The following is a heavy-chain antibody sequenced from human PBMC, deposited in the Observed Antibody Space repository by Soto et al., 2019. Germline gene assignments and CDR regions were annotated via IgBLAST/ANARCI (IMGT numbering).Heavy chain of an antibody. CDR1: GFSVSNNY. Sequence: EVQLVETGGGLIQPGGSVRLSCAASGFSVSNNYISWVRQAPGKGLEWGSVIYGGGNTNYADSVKGRFTISIDNSKNTLDLQMNRRREEDTAVYYCAREAGPLDSWGQGTLFTASS. V-gene: IGHV3-53*02. J-gene: IGHJ4*02. CDR3: AREAGPLDS. CDR2: IYGGGNT.